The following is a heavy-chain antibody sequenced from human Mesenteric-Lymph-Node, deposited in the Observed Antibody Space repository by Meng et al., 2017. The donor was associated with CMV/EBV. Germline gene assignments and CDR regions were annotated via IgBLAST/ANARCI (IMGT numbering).Heavy chain of an antibody. CDR2: ISSSSSYI. D-gene: IGHD1-1*01. V-gene: IGHV3-21*01. J-gene: IGHJ6*02. CDR3: ARGEHWNQEPTSGMDV. CDR1: GFTFSSYS. Sequence: GGSLKLSCAASGFTFSSYSMNWVRQAPGKGLEWVSSISSSSSYIYYADSVKGRFTISRDNAKNSLYLQMNSLRAEDTAVYYCARGEHWNQEPTSGMDVWGQGTTVTVSS.